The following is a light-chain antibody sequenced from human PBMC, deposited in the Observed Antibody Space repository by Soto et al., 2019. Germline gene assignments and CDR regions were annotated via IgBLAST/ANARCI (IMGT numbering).Light chain of an antibody. CDR3: SSYTSTSTRI. V-gene: IGLV2-14*01. J-gene: IGLJ2*01. CDR2: DVS. Sequence: QSALTQPASVSGSPGQSITISCTGTSSDAGNDNYVSWYQQHPGKAPKLMIYDVSNRPSGVSKRFSGSKSGNTASLTISGLQAEDEADYYCSSYTSTSTRIFGGGTKLTVL. CDR1: SSDAGNDNY.